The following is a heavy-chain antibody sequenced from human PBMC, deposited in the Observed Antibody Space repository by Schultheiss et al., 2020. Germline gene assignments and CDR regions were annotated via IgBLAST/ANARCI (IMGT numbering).Heavy chain of an antibody. Sequence: GGSLRLSCAASGFTFSDYYMSWIRQAPGKGLEWVSSISGGSTYYADSRKGRFTISRDNSKNTLYLQMNSLRAEDTAVYYCAKQPIGLLWFGELGWFDPWGQGTLVTVSS. V-gene: IGHV3-38*02. J-gene: IGHJ5*02. CDR3: AKQPIGLLWFGELGWFDP. CDR2: ISGGST. D-gene: IGHD3-10*01. CDR1: GFTFSDYY.